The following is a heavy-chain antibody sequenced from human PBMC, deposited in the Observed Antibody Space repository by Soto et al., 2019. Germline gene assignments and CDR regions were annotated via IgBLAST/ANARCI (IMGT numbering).Heavy chain of an antibody. D-gene: IGHD2-2*01. CDR1: GYNFTSYF. Sequence: QVQLVQSGAEVKKPGASVKIYCKASGYNFTSYFMHWVRQATGHGLEWMGIINPSGDPPTYTQKFQGRFTMTRDTSTSTVYRELRSLKSEDTALYFCTRGKMRYQLPKHFYFWGHGTLVTVSS. CDR2: INPSGDPP. J-gene: IGHJ4*01. CDR3: TRGKMRYQLPKHFYF. V-gene: IGHV1-46*01.